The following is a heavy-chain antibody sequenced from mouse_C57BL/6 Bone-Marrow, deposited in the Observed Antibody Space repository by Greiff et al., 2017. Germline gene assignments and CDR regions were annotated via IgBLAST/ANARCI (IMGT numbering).Heavy chain of an antibody. CDR3: ARDYDEDNFDY. D-gene: IGHD2-12*01. CDR2: ISYDGSN. Sequence: DVKLVESGPGLVKPSQSLSLTCSVTGYSITSGYYWNWIRQFPGNKLEWMGYISYDGSNNYNPSLKNRISITRDTSKNQFFLKLNSVTTEDTATYYCARDYDEDNFDYWGQGTTLTVSS. V-gene: IGHV3-6*01. CDR1: GYSITSGYY. J-gene: IGHJ2*01.